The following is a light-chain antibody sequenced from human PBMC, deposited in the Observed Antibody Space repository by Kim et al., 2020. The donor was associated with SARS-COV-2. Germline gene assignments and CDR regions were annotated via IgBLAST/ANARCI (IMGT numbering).Light chain of an antibody. V-gene: IGLV2-11*03. CDR1: SNDIGSYKF. CDR2: DVS. J-gene: IGLJ3*02. CDR3: CSYAGSYTFV. Sequence: GQSVTSSSNENSNDIGSYKFVSGYQQHPGKAPKLIIFDVSERSTGVPDRFSGSQSANTASLTISGLQPEDESDYYCCSYAGSYTFVFGGGTQLTVL.